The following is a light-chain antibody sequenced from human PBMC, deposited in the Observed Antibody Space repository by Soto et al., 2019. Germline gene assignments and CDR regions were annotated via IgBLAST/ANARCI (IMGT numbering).Light chain of an antibody. CDR3: QQYNNWPWT. CDR2: GAS. Sequence: EIGMTQSPATLPVSPGERATLSCRASQSVSSNLAWYQQKTGQAPRLLIYGASTRATGIPARFSGSGSGTEFTLTISSLQPEDFAVYYCQQYNNWPWTFGQGTKVDIK. V-gene: IGKV3-15*01. CDR1: QSVSSN. J-gene: IGKJ1*01.